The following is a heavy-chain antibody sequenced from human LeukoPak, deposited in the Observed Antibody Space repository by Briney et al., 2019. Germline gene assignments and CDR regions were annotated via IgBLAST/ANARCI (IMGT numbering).Heavy chain of an antibody. CDR3: ARDKMRGGVAFDI. CDR1: GFTFNTYS. CDR2: ISSSSATI. V-gene: IGHV3-48*04. Sequence: GGSLRLSCVASGFTFNTYSMNWFRQAPGKGLEWISYISSSSATIYYADSVKGRFTISRDNAKNSLYLQMNSLRAEDTAVYYCARDKMRGGVAFDIWGQGTMVTVSS. D-gene: IGHD3-3*01. J-gene: IGHJ3*02.